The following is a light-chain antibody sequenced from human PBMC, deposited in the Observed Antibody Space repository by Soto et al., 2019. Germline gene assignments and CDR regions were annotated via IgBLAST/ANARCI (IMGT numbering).Light chain of an antibody. CDR1: QSVSSN. Sequence: IVLAHSPATLSLSPGEIAALSGRASQSVSSNLAWYQQKPGQAPRLLIYGASTRATGIPARFSGSGSGTEFTLTISSLQSEDFAVYYCQQYNNWPQTFGQGTKVDIK. V-gene: IGKV3-15*01. J-gene: IGKJ1*01. CDR3: QQYNNWPQT. CDR2: GAS.